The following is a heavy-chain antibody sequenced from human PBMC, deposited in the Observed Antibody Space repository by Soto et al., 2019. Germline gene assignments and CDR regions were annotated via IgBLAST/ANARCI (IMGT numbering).Heavy chain of an antibody. V-gene: IGHV4-39*01. D-gene: IGHD3-16*01. CDR2: IYYSGST. CDR1: GGSISSSSYY. CDR3: ARPYPGEDY. J-gene: IGHJ4*02. Sequence: SSETLSLTCTVSGGSISSSSYYWGWIRQPPGKGLEWIGSIYYSGSTYYNPSLKSRVTISVDTSKNQFSLKLSSVTAADTAVYYCARPYPGEDYWGQGTLVTVSS.